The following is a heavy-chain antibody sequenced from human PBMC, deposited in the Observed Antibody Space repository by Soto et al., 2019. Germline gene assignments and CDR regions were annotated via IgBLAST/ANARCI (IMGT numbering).Heavy chain of an antibody. CDR1: GGSISSYY. V-gene: IGHV4-59*01. CDR2: IYYSGST. Sequence: SETLSLTCTVSGGSISSYYWSWIRQPPGKGLEWIGYIYYSGSTNYNPSLKSRVTISVDTSKNQFSLKLSSVTAADTAVYYCARIGYCTNGVCPFDYWGQGTLVTVYS. D-gene: IGHD2-8*01. J-gene: IGHJ4*02. CDR3: ARIGYCTNGVCPFDY.